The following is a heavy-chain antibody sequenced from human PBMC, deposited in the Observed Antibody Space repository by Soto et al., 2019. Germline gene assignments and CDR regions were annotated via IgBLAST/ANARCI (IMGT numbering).Heavy chain of an antibody. Sequence: QVQLVESGGGVVQPGRSLRLSCAGSGFTFSNYGLHWVRQAPGKGLEWVAVISYDGSHKYYADSVKGRFTISRDNSNNMLYVQKDSLRAEDTAVYYCAKDRAPPYCARSSCRPAGAYWGQGTLVTVSS. CDR1: GFTFSNYG. CDR2: ISYDGSHK. J-gene: IGHJ4*02. D-gene: IGHD2-15*01. CDR3: AKDRAPPYCARSSCRPAGAY. V-gene: IGHV3-30*18.